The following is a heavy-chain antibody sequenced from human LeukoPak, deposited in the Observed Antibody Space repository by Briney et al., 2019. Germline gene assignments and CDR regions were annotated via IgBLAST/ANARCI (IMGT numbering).Heavy chain of an antibody. CDR2: VNDDGSAT. CDR1: GFTFSNYW. V-gene: IGHV3-74*01. CDR3: AREILAPGKTHDY. Sequence: GGSLRLSCAASGFTFSNYWMHWVRQVPGKGLVWVSRVNDDGSATFYADSVKGRFTISRDNAKNTLFLQINSLRAEDTAVYYCAREILAPGKTHDYWGQGALVTVSS. J-gene: IGHJ4*02.